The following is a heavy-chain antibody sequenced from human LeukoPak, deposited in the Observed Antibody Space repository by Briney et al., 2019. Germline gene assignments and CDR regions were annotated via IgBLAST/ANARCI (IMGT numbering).Heavy chain of an antibody. CDR3: ARGPHGGNSDY. V-gene: IGHV1-24*01. CDR1: GYTLTELS. D-gene: IGHD3-16*01. Sequence: ASVKVSCKVSGYTLTELSMHWVRQAPGKGLEWMGGFDPEDGETIYAQKFQGRVTMTTDTSTSTAYMELRSLRSDDTAVYYCARGPHGGNSDYWGQGTLVTVSS. J-gene: IGHJ4*02. CDR2: FDPEDGET.